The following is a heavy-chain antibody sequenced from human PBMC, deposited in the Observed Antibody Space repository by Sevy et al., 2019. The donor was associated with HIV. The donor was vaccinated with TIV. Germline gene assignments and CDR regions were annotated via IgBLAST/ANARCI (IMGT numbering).Heavy chain of an antibody. CDR3: ARDGQQQLGHNWFDP. J-gene: IGHJ5*02. D-gene: IGHD6-13*01. V-gene: IGHV3-21*01. Sequence: GGPLRLSCAASGFTFSSYSMNWVRQAPGKGLEWVSSISSSSSYIYYADSVKGRFTISRDNAKNSLYLQMNSLRAEDTAVYYCARDGQQQLGHNWFDPWGQGTLVTVSS. CDR1: GFTFSSYS. CDR2: ISSSSSYI.